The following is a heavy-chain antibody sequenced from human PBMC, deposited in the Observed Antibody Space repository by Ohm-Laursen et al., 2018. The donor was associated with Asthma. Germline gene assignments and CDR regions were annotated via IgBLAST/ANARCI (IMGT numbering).Heavy chain of an antibody. CDR2: ISYDGSNK. D-gene: IGHD2-2*01. CDR1: GFTFSSYA. V-gene: IGHV3-30*18. J-gene: IGHJ3*02. Sequence: SLRLSCTASGFTFSSYAIHWVRQAPGKGLEWVAVISYDGSNKYYADSVKGRFTISRDNSKNTLYLQMNSLRAEDTAVYYCAKNFVVVATGMWAFDIWGQGTMVTVSS. CDR3: AKNFVVVATGMWAFDI.